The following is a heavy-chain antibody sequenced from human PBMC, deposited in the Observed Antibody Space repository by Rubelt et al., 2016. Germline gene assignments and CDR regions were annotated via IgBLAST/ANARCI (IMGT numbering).Heavy chain of an antibody. Sequence: QLQLQESGPGLVKPSETLSLTCTVSGGSISSSSYYWGWIRQPPGKGLEWIGSISYSGSIYYNPSLNSRLPLYVDTSTNQFSRRRGSVTAADTAVEYCAGHDYDSSGYDLEGFDYWGQGTLVTVSS. CDR3: AGHDYDSSGYDLEGFDY. CDR2: ISYSGSI. J-gene: IGHJ4*02. CDR1: GGSISSSSYY. D-gene: IGHD3-22*01. V-gene: IGHV4-39*01.